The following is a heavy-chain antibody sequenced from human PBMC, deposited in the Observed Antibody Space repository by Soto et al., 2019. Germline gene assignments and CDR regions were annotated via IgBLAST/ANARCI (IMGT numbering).Heavy chain of an antibody. Sequence: SEKLSLTYAVSGGSISSSNHYWDWIRQPPGKGPEWIGRIYYSGSTYYNPSLKSRVTISVDTSKNQFSLKLSSVTAADTAVYYCARLELEPTNNDAFHIWGQGTMVSVS. CDR1: GGSISSSNHY. CDR2: IYYSGST. D-gene: IGHD1-1*01. J-gene: IGHJ3*02. V-gene: IGHV4-39*01. CDR3: ARLELEPTNNDAFHI.